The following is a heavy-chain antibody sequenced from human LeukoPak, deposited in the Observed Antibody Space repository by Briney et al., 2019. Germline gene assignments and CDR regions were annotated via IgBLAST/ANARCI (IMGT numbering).Heavy chain of an antibody. V-gene: IGHV4-59*11. CDR1: GDSIGSHY. CDR2: IFYVGST. Sequence: TSETLSLTCTVSGDSIGSHYWSWIRQPPGKGLEWIGYIFYVGSTNYNPSLKSRVTISVDTPKNQFSLKLNSVTAADTAVYYCARDYYDSRGEAFDIWGQGTMVTVSS. D-gene: IGHD3-22*01. J-gene: IGHJ3*02. CDR3: ARDYYDSRGEAFDI.